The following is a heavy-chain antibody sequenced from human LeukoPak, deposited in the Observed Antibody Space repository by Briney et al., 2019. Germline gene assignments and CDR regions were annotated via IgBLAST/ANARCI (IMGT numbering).Heavy chain of an antibody. D-gene: IGHD7-27*01. CDR1: GGSISSYY. J-gene: IGHJ3*02. CDR2: IYYSGST. Sequence: PSETLSLTCIVSGGSISSYYWSWIRQPPGKGLEWIGYIYYSGSTKYNPSLKSRVTLSVDKSKNQFSLKLRSVTAADTAVYYCARSNWGLVAFDIWGQGTMVTVSS. CDR3: ARSNWGLVAFDI. V-gene: IGHV4-59*01.